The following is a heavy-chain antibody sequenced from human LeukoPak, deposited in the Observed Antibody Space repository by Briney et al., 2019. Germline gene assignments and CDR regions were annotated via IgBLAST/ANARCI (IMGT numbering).Heavy chain of an antibody. Sequence: GGSLRLSCAASGFTFSSYAMSWVRQAPGKGLEWVSAIGGSGGSTYYADSVKGRFTISRDNSKNTLYLQMNSLRAEDTAVYYCAKISSSSWYYFDYWGQGTLVTVSS. CDR1: GFTFSSYA. D-gene: IGHD6-13*01. CDR2: IGGSGGST. V-gene: IGHV3-23*01. J-gene: IGHJ4*02. CDR3: AKISSSSWYYFDY.